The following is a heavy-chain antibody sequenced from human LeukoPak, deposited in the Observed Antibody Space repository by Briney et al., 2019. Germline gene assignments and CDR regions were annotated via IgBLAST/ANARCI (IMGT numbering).Heavy chain of an antibody. CDR1: GFTFSSYW. Sequence: PGGSLRLSCAASGFTFSSYWMSWVRQAPGKGLEWVDNIKQDGSEKYYVDSVKGRFTISRDNAKNSLYLQMNSLRAEDTAVYYCARDRRLRFLEPKGFYYYYMDVWGKGTTVTVSS. CDR3: ARDRRLRFLEPKGFYYYYMDV. V-gene: IGHV3-7*01. D-gene: IGHD3-3*01. J-gene: IGHJ6*03. CDR2: IKQDGSEK.